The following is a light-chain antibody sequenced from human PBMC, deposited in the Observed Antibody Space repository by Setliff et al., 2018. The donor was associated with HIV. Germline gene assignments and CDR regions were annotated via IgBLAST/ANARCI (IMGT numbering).Light chain of an antibody. CDR2: DVS. J-gene: IGLJ1*01. CDR3: CSYTGSYTLGV. Sequence: QSALAQPASVSGSPGQSITISCTGTSSDVGGYSFVSWYQQHPGKAPKLMIYDVSYRPSGVSDRFSGSKSGNTASLTISGLQAEDEADYYCCSYTGSYTLGVFGTGTKVTVL. CDR1: SSDVGGYSF. V-gene: IGLV2-14*03.